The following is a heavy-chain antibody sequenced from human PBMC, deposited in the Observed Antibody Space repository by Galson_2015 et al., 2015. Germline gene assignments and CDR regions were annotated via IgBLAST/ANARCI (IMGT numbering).Heavy chain of an antibody. CDR2: ISWNSGSI. J-gene: IGHJ5*02. CDR3: AKDISAEMTTVTFQFDP. V-gene: IGHV3-9*01. CDR1: GFTFDDYA. Sequence: SLRLSCAASGFTFDDYAMHWVRQAPGKGLEWVSGISWNSGSIGYADSVKGRFTISRDNAKNSLYLQMNSLRAEDTALYYCAKDISAEMTTVTFQFDPWGQGTLVTVSS. D-gene: IGHD4-17*01.